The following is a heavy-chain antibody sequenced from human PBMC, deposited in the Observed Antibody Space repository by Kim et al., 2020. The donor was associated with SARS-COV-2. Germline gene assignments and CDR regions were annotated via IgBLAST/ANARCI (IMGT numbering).Heavy chain of an antibody. CDR1: GFTFSSYW. CDR2: IKQDGSEK. Sequence: GGSLRLSCAASGFTFSSYWMSWVRQAPGKGLEWVANIKQDGSEKYYVDSVKGRFTISRDNAKNSLYLQMNSLRAEDTAVYYCAREGWAFWSGYSDFDYWGQGTLVTVSS. V-gene: IGHV3-7*01. J-gene: IGHJ4*02. D-gene: IGHD3-3*01. CDR3: AREGWAFWSGYSDFDY.